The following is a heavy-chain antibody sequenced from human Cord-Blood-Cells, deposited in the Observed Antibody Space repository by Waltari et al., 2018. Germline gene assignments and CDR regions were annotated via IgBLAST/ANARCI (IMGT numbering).Heavy chain of an antibody. D-gene: IGHD3-10*01. CDR1: TFSSYG. J-gene: IGHJ4*02. CDR2: ISYDGSNK. CDR3: ATELWFRESFDY. Sequence: TFSSYGMHWVRQAPGKGLEWVAVISYDGSNKYYADSVKGRFTISRDNSKNMLYLQMNSLRAEDTAVYYCATELWFRESFDYWGQGTLVTVSS. V-gene: IGHV3-30*03.